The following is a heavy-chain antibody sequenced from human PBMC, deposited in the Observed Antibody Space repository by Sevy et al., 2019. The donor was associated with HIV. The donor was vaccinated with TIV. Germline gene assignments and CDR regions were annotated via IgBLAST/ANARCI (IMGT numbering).Heavy chain of an antibody. CDR1: GFTFDDYG. J-gene: IGHJ4*02. V-gene: IGHV3-20*01. D-gene: IGHD6-6*01. CDR2: INWNGGST. Sequence: GGSLRLSCAASGFTFDDYGMSWVRQAPGKGLEWVSGINWNGGSTGYADSVKGRFTISRDKAKNSLYLQMNSLRAEETALYHCARHLQYSSSSPLDYWGQGTLVTVSS. CDR3: ARHLQYSSSSPLDY.